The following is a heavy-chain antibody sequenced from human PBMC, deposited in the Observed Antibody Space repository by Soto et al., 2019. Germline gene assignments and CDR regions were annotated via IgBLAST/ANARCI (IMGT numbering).Heavy chain of an antibody. J-gene: IGHJ4*02. V-gene: IGHV3-30*14. D-gene: IGHD1-20*01. CDR3: ARGSEYNGGNGY. Sequence: WGSLLLSCVSSVFTFSIYAMHWVRQAPGKGLEWVAVISYDGSNKYYADSVKGRFTISRDNSKNTLYLQMNSLRAEDTAVYYCARGSEYNGGNGYWGQGTMVTVSS. CDR2: ISYDGSNK. CDR1: VFTFSIYA.